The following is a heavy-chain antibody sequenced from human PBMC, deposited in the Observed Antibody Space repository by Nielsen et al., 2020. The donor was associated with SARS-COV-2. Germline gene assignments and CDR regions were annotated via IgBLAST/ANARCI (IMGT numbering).Heavy chain of an antibody. D-gene: IGHD3-3*01. Sequence: ASVKVSCKASGYTFTGYYMHWVRQAPGQGLEWMGWINPNSGGTNYAQKFQGWVTMTRDTSISTAYMELSSLRSEDTAVYYYATSTPLVRSAWFDPWGQGTLVTVSS. CDR1: GYTFTGYY. J-gene: IGHJ5*02. CDR3: ATSTPLVRSAWFDP. V-gene: IGHV1-2*04. CDR2: INPNSGGT.